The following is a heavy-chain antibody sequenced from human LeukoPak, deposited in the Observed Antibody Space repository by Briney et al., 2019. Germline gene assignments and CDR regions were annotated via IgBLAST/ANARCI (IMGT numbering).Heavy chain of an antibody. CDR2: IIPIFGTA. J-gene: IGHJ4*02. Sequence: SVKVSCKASGGTFSSYAISWVRQAPGHGLEWMGGIIPIFGTANYAQKFQGRVTITADESTSTAYMELSSLRSEDTAVYYCAGCSGGSCYPNFDYWGQGTLVTVSS. CDR3: AGCSGGSCYPNFDY. D-gene: IGHD2-15*01. V-gene: IGHV1-69*13. CDR1: GGTFSSYA.